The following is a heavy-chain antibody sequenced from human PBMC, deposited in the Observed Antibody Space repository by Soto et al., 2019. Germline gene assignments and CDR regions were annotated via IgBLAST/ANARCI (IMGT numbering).Heavy chain of an antibody. D-gene: IGHD6-13*01. CDR1: GGTFSSYA. J-gene: IGHJ6*02. Sequence: ASVKVSCKASGGTFSSYAISWVRQAPGQGLEWMGGIIPIFGTANYAQKFQGRVTITADESTSTAYMELSSLRSEDTAVYYCARECSSTYYYYYGMDVWGQGTKVTVYS. CDR3: ARECSSTYYYYYGMDV. V-gene: IGHV1-69*13. CDR2: IIPIFGTA.